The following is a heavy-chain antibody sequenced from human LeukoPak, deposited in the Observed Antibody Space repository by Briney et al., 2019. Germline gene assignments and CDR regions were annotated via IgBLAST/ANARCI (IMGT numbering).Heavy chain of an antibody. CDR2: ISSSSSYT. D-gene: IGHD2-15*01. J-gene: IGHJ6*02. Sequence: GGSLRLSCAASGFTFSDYYMSWIRQAPGKGLEWVSYISSSSSYTNYADSVKGRFTISRDNAKNSLYLQMNSLRAEDTAVYYCARGGCSGGSCYPYYYYYYGMDVWGQGTTVTVSS. CDR1: GFTFSDYY. V-gene: IGHV3-11*06. CDR3: ARGGCSGGSCYPYYYYYYGMDV.